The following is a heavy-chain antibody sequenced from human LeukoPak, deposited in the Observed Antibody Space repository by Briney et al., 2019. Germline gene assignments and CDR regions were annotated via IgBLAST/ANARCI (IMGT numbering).Heavy chain of an antibody. D-gene: IGHD3-22*01. J-gene: IGHJ4*02. CDR2: IYYSGST. Sequence: SETLSLTCTVSGGSISSHYWSWIRQPPGKGLEWIGYIYYSGSTNYNPSLKSRVTISVDTSKNQFSLKLSSVTAADTAVYYCARVGLHDSSGAFDYWGQGTLVTVSS. V-gene: IGHV4-59*11. CDR3: ARVGLHDSSGAFDY. CDR1: GGSISSHY.